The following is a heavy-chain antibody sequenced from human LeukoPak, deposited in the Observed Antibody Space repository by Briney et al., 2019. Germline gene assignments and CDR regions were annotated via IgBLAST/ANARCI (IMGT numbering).Heavy chain of an antibody. J-gene: IGHJ4*02. CDR2: ISSSSSYI. V-gene: IGHV3-21*01. D-gene: IGHD2-15*01. CDR3: ARHSLRASGGSCHFDY. CDR1: GFTFSSYS. Sequence: PGGSLRLSCAASGFTFSSYSMNWVRQAPGKGLEWVSSISSSSSYIYYADSVKGRFTISRDNAKNSLYLQMNSLRAEDTAVYYCARHSLRASGGSCHFDYWGQGTLVTVSS.